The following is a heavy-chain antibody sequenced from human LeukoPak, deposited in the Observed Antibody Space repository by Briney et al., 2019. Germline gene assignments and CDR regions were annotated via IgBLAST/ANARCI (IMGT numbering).Heavy chain of an antibody. V-gene: IGHV3-9*01. D-gene: IGHD2-2*01. Sequence: GGSLRLSCAASGFTFEDHVMHWVRQAPGKGLEWVSSISWSGDRMGYADAVKGRFTISRANAKNSLFLQMNSLRVEDTALYYCAKDLGGSATTVWGQGTLVTVSS. CDR3: AKDLGGSATTV. J-gene: IGHJ4*02. CDR2: ISWSGDRM. CDR1: GFTFEDHV.